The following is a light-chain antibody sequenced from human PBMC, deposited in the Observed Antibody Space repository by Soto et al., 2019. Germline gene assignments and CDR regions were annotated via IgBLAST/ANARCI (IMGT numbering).Light chain of an antibody. Sequence: DIQMTQSPSSLSASVGDRVTITCRASQSISSYLNWYQQKPGKAPKLLIYAASSLQSGVPSRFSGSGSGTDFTHTISSLQPEDFATYYCQQSYSTPRTFGQGTKGDIK. CDR1: QSISSY. CDR2: AAS. V-gene: IGKV1-39*01. J-gene: IGKJ1*01. CDR3: QQSYSTPRT.